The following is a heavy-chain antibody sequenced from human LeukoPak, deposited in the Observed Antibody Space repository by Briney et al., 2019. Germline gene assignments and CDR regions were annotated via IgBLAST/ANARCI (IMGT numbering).Heavy chain of an antibody. Sequence: GASVKVSCKASGYTFTGYYMHWVRQAPGQGLEWMGWINPNSGGTNYAQKFQGRVTMTRDTSISTAYMELSRLRSDDTAVYYCAREGVRVTTGSWFDPWGQGTVVTVSS. CDR1: GYTFTGYY. J-gene: IGHJ5*02. D-gene: IGHD4-11*01. CDR3: AREGVRVTTGSWFDP. V-gene: IGHV1-2*02. CDR2: INPNSGGT.